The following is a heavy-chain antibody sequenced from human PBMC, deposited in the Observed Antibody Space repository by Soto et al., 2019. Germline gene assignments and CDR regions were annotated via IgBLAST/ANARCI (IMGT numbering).Heavy chain of an antibody. CDR2: ISGGADST. D-gene: IGHD6-13*01. V-gene: IGHV3-23*01. Sequence: PGGSLRLSCEACGFTFRSYSMNWVRQAPWKGLEWVSSISGGADSTYYADSVKGRFTISRDNSKNTLYLQMNSLRAEDTAVYYCAKEDSRSWAVFSWYPGLWGRGSLVTVSS. CDR3: AKEDSRSWAVFSWYPGL. CDR1: GFTFRSYS. J-gene: IGHJ2*01.